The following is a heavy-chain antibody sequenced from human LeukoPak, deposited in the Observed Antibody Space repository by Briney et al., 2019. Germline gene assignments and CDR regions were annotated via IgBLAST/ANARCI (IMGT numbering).Heavy chain of an antibody. CDR2: IYHSGST. V-gene: IGHV4-38-2*01. Sequence: PSETLSLTCAVSGYSISSGYYWGWIRQPPGKGLEWIGSIYHSGSTNYNPSLKSRVTISVDTSKNQFSLKLSSVTAADTAVYYCARLRKGEDYFDYWGQGTLVTVSS. CDR1: GYSISSGYY. D-gene: IGHD3-10*01. CDR3: ARLRKGEDYFDY. J-gene: IGHJ4*02.